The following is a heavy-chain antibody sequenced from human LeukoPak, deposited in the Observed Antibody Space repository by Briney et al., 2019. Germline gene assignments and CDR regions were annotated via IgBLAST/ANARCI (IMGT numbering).Heavy chain of an antibody. V-gene: IGHV4-59*01. CDR2: IYYSGST. J-gene: IGHJ4*02. Sequence: SETLSLTCTVSGGSISSYYWSWIRQPPGKGLEWIGYIYYSGSTNYNPSLKSRVTISIDTSKNQFSLKLSSVTAADTAVYYCARSGSHLWFGELSLSYWGQGTLVTVSS. CDR1: GGSISSYY. D-gene: IGHD3-10*01. CDR3: ARSGSHLWFGELSLSY.